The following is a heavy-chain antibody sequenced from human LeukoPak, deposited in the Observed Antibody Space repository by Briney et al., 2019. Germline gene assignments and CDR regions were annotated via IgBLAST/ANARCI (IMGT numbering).Heavy chain of an antibody. Sequence: SETLSLTCTVSGGSISSYYWSWIRQPPGKGLEWIGYIYYSGSTNYNPSLKSRVTISVDTSKNQFSLKLSSVTAADTAVYYCARGGSSGWYSYYGMDVWGQGTTVTVSS. CDR2: IYYSGST. J-gene: IGHJ6*02. CDR3: ARGGSSGWYSYYGMDV. CDR1: GGSISSYY. V-gene: IGHV4-59*01. D-gene: IGHD6-19*01.